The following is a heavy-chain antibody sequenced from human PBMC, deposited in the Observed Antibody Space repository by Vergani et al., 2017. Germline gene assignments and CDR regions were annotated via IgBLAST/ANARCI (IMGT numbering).Heavy chain of an antibody. CDR1: GYTFTSYG. CDR2: ISAYNGNT. Sequence: QVQLVQSGAEVKKPGASVKVSCKASGYTFTSYGISWVRQAPGQGLEWMGWISAYNGNTNYTQKLQCRVTMTTDTSTSTAYMELRSLGSDFTAVYYCARRNYSSYYMDVWGKGPTVTVSS. V-gene: IGHV1-18*01. J-gene: IGHJ6*03. CDR3: ARRNYSSYYMDV.